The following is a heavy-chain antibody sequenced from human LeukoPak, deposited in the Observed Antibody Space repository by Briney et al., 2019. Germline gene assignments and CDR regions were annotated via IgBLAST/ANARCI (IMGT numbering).Heavy chain of an antibody. D-gene: IGHD5-12*01. CDR1: GGSISSYH. V-gene: IGHV4-59*01. Sequence: SEPLSLTCTVSGGSISSYHWSWIRQPPGKGLQWIGFIYSSGSTNYNPSLKSRVTISLDTSKNQFSLRVSSVTSADTAVYYCARGNSGYDYAFDIWGQGTMVTVSS. J-gene: IGHJ3*02. CDR3: ARGNSGYDYAFDI. CDR2: IYSSGST.